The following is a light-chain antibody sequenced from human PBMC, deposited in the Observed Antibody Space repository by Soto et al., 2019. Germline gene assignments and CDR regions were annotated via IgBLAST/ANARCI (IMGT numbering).Light chain of an antibody. Sequence: DIVMTQSPHSLAVSLGERATLNCKSSQSVLYTSNNKNYLAWYQQKPRQPPKLLIYWASTRESGVPDRFSGSGSGTDFTLTISSLQAEDVAVYYCQQYYSTPLTFGRGTKVEIK. V-gene: IGKV4-1*01. CDR1: QSVLYTSNNKNY. J-gene: IGKJ4*01. CDR3: QQYYSTPLT. CDR2: WAS.